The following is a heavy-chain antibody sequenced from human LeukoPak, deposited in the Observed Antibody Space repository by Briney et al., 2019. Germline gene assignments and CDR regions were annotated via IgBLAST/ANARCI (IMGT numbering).Heavy chain of an antibody. J-gene: IGHJ4*02. V-gene: IGHV1-69*13. CDR3: ARDAGIVATAN. CDR2: IIPIFGTA. Sequence: ASVKVSCKASGGTFSSYAISWVRQAPGQGLEWMGGIIPIFGTANYAQKFQGRVTITADESTNTAYMELSSLRSEDTAVYYCARDAGIVATANWGQGTLVTVSS. D-gene: IGHD5-12*01. CDR1: GGTFSSYA.